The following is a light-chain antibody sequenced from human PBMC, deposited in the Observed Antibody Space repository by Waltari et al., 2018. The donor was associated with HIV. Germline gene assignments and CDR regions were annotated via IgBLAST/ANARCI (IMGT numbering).Light chain of an antibody. Sequence: EIVLTQSPGTLSLSPGERATLSCRASQRVSSSYLDWYQQKPGQAPRLLIYGASSRATGIPDRFSGSGSGTDFTLTISRLEPEDFAVYYCQQYGSSPGRYTFGQGTKLEIK. CDR3: QQYGSSPGRYT. V-gene: IGKV3-20*01. CDR2: GAS. CDR1: QRVSSSY. J-gene: IGKJ2*01.